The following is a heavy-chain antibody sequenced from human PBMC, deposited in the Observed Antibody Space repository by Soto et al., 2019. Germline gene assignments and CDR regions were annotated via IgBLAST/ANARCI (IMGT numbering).Heavy chain of an antibody. D-gene: IGHD3-22*01. J-gene: IGHJ4*02. CDR2: MNPNSGNT. CDR3: ARGVPLGYYDSSGYYSAPGLLSY. V-gene: IGHV1-8*01. CDR1: GYTFTSYD. Sequence: SVKVSCKASGYTFTSYDINWVRQATGQGLEWMGWMNPNSGNTGYAQKFQGRVTMTRNTSISTAYMELSSLRSEDTAVYYCARGVPLGYYDSSGYYSAPGLLSYWGQGTLVTVSS.